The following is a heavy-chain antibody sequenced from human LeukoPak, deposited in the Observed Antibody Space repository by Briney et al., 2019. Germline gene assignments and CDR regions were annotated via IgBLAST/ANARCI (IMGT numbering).Heavy chain of an antibody. CDR2: IRYDGSNK. J-gene: IGHJ6*03. CDR1: GFTFSSYG. CDR3: AKDDVAAFATGYMDV. V-gene: IGHV3-30*02. Sequence: GGSLRLSCAASGFTFSSYGMHWVRQAPGKGLEWVAFIRYDGSNKYYADSVKGRFTISRDRSKNTVYLQMNGLRADDTAVYYCAKDDVAAFATGYMDVWGKGATVTVSS. D-gene: IGHD6-6*01.